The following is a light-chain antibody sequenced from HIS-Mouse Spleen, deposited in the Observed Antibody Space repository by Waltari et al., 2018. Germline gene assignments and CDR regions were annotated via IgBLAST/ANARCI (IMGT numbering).Light chain of an antibody. CDR1: SPNSGSNY. J-gene: IGLJ3*02. Sequence: QSVLTQPPSASGTPGQRVTTSCSGSSPNSGSNYVYWYQQLPGPDPKLLIYRNNQRPSGVPDRFSGSKSGTSASLAISGLRSEDEADYYCAAWDVSLSGPVFGGGTKLTVL. CDR3: AAWDVSLSGPV. V-gene: IGLV1-47*01. CDR2: RNN.